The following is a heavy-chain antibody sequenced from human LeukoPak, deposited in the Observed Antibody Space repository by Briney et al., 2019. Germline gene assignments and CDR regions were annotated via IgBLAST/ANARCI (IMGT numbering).Heavy chain of an antibody. Sequence: GGSLRLSCAASGFDLITYEMNWVRQAPGKGLEWIADITISGHTKNYADSVKGRFTISRDNARTSLYLQMNSLRVEDTGVYYCARGDPHADLWGQGTLVTVSS. CDR2: ITISGHTK. J-gene: IGHJ5*02. V-gene: IGHV3-48*03. CDR3: ARGDPHADL. CDR1: GFDLITYE.